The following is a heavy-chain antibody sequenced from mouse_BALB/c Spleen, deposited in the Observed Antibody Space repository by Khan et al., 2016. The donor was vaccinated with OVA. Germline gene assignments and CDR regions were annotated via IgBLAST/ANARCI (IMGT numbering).Heavy chain of an antibody. CDR1: GYTFTNYG. CDR3: ARPPDVTFTLDY. Sequence: QIQLVQSGPELKKPGETVKISCKASGYTFTNYGMNWVKQSPGKALKWMGWINTYTGEPTYADDFKGRFAFSLETSASTAYLQINNLKHEDTATYFWARPPDVTFTLDYGGQGTSFTVSS. V-gene: IGHV9-3-1*01. D-gene: IGHD1-1*01. J-gene: IGHJ4*01. CDR2: INTYTGEP.